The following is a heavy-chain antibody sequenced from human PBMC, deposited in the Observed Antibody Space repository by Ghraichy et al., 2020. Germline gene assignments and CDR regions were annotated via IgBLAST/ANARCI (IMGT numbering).Heavy chain of an antibody. J-gene: IGHJ6*02. V-gene: IGHV4-34*01. CDR1: GGSFSGYY. CDR3: ARGLLDDYVWGSYRYTDYYYYYGMDV. D-gene: IGHD3-16*02. Sequence: SETLSLTCAVYGGSFSGYYWSWIRQPPGKGLEWIGEINHSGSTNYNPSLKSRVTISVDTSKNQFSLKLSSVTAADTAVYYCARGLLDDYVWGSYRYTDYYYYYGMDVWGQGTTVTVSS. CDR2: INHSGST.